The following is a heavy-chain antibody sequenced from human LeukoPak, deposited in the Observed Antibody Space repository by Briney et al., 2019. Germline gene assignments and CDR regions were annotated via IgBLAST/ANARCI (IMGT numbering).Heavy chain of an antibody. CDR2: INPNSGGT. Sequence: GASVKVSCKASGYTFTGYYMHWVRQAPGQGREWMGWINPNSGGTNYAQKFQGRVTMTRDTSISTAYMELSRLRSDDTAVYYCARMHYSGYDPNWFDPWGQGTLVTVSS. J-gene: IGHJ5*02. V-gene: IGHV1-2*02. CDR1: GYTFTGYY. D-gene: IGHD5-12*01. CDR3: ARMHYSGYDPNWFDP.